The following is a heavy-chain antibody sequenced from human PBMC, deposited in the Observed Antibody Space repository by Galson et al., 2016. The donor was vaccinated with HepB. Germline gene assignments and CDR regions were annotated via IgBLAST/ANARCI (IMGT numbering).Heavy chain of an antibody. D-gene: IGHD3-10*01. CDR1: GYSFTTYW. Sequence: QSGAEVTKPGESLRISCKTSGYSFTTYWITWVRQMPGKGLEWLGTINPSDSYTNYNPSFQGHVTISLDKSISTTYLQRSSLKTSDTAMYYCARHYNNSYAYWGQGALVNVSS. V-gene: IGHV5-10-1*01. CDR3: ARHYNNSYAY. CDR2: INPSDSYT. J-gene: IGHJ4*02.